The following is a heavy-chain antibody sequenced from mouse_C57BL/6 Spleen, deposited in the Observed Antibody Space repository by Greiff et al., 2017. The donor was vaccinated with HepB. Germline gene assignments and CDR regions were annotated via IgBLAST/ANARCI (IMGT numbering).Heavy chain of an antibody. D-gene: IGHD1-1*01. CDR1: GYTFTDYY. Sequence: EVQLQQSGPVLVKPGASVKMSCKASGYTFTDYYMNWVKQSHGKSLEWIGVINPYNGGTSYNQKFKGKATLTVDKSSSTAYMELNSLTSEDSAVYYCAREGPTVVAKGYAMDYWGQGTSVTVSS. CDR3: AREGPTVVAKGYAMDY. J-gene: IGHJ4*01. V-gene: IGHV1-19*01. CDR2: INPYNGGT.